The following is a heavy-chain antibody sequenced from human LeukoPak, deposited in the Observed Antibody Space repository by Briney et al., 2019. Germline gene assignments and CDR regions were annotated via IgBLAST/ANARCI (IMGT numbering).Heavy chain of an antibody. V-gene: IGHV1-18*01. J-gene: IGHJ6*02. Sequence: ASVKVSCKASGYTFTSYGISWVRQAPGQGLEWMGWISAYNGNTNYAQKLQGRVTMTTDTSTSTAYMELRSLRSDDTAVYYCARAYYYGSGVLYGMDVWGQGTTVTVSS. D-gene: IGHD3-10*01. CDR1: GYTFTSYG. CDR2: ISAYNGNT. CDR3: ARAYYYGSGVLYGMDV.